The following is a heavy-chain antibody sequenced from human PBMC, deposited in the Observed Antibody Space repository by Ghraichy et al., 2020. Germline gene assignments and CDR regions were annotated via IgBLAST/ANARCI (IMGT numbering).Heavy chain of an antibody. D-gene: IGHD2/OR15-2a*01. V-gene: IGHV1-58*01. CDR1: GFTFSASA. CDR3: AAELLVGLLSFES. CDR2: IVVGTGTT. Sequence: SVKVSCEASGFTFSASAVHWVRQARGQGLKWVGWIVVGTGTTSYAQKLQDRLTISRDMSTSTAYMELSSLKSEDTAVYYCAAELLVGLLSFESWGQGTLVTVSS. J-gene: IGHJ4*02.